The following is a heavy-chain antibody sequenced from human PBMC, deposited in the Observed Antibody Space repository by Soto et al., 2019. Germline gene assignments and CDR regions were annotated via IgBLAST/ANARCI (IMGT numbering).Heavy chain of an antibody. J-gene: IGHJ6*02. Sequence: SVKVSCKASGDTFNSYAISWVRRAPGQGLEWMGGIIPIFHTANYAQKFQARVTMTADESARTAYMELSGLRSEDTAVYYCARVGYCNTTSCLFYYHHHGMDVWGQGTTVTVSS. CDR2: IIPIFHTA. CDR3: ARVGYCNTTSCLFYYHHHGMDV. V-gene: IGHV1-69*13. CDR1: GDTFNSYA. D-gene: IGHD2-2*01.